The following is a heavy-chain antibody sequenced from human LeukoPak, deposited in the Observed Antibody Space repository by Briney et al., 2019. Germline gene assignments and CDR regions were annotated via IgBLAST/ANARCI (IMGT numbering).Heavy chain of an antibody. V-gene: IGHV1-2*02. Sequence: ASVNVSFKASGYTFTGYYMHWVRQAPGQGLEWMGWINPNSGGTNYAQKFQGRVTMTRDTSISTAYMELSRLRSDDTAVYYCARAPDSGYYYMFDYWGQGTLVTVSS. CDR1: GYTFTGYY. CDR3: ARAPDSGYYYMFDY. D-gene: IGHD3-22*01. CDR2: INPNSGGT. J-gene: IGHJ4*02.